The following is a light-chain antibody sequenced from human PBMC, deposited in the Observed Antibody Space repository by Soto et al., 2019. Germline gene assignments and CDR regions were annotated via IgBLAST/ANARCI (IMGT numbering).Light chain of an antibody. CDR1: SSDVGAYDF. CDR3: CSYTATSTLVV. Sequence: QSALTQPASVSGSPGQSITISCTGTSSDVGAYDFVSWYQHSPGKAPKLVTFDVTHRPPGISDRFSGSKSANTASLTISGLQAADEGDYYCCSYTATSTLVVFGTGTKLTVL. J-gene: IGLJ1*01. CDR2: DVT. V-gene: IGLV2-14*01.